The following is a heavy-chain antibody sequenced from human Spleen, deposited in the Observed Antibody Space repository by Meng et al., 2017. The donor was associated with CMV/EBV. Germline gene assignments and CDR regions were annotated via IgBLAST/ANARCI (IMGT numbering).Heavy chain of an antibody. CDR3: ARDIAAAGTYYYFFAMDV. CDR1: GFSFSDYY. J-gene: IGHJ6*02. D-gene: IGHD6-13*01. Sequence: GESLKISCAASGFSFSDYYMNWVRQAPGKGLEWVSSISGSSTYTHYADSVKGRFTISRDNARNSLSLQMNSLRAEDTAVYYCARDIAAAGTYYYFFAMDVWGQGTTVTVSS. V-gene: IGHV3-11*06. CDR2: ISGSSTYT.